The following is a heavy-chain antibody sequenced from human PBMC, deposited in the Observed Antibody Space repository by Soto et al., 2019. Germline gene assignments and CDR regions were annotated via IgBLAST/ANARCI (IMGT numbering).Heavy chain of an antibody. J-gene: IGHJ4*02. V-gene: IGHV4-39*01. CDR1: GAPISGSYYY. D-gene: IGHD1-20*01. CDR3: ATSPKGYNWNYFDH. Sequence: GNLSLTGAVSGAPISGSYYYGAWLRHSTGKGPEWIGSVFYTGVTSYTASLESRVSVSVHTSKTHLSLKLSAVTAADTAVFYCATSPKGYNWNYFDHWGQGALVTGSS. CDR2: VFYTGVT.